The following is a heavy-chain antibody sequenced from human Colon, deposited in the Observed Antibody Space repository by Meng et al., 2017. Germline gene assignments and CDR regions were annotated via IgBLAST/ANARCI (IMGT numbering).Heavy chain of an antibody. Sequence: ESGPGRVRPSETLYLPWTVSGGSVSSGSYYWSWIRQPRGKGLEWIGYIYYSGSTNYNPSLKSRVTISVDTSKNQFSLKLSSVTAADTAVYYCARGMTNGITFGGVIVNWGQGTLVTVSS. CDR3: ARGMTNGITFGGVIVN. D-gene: IGHD3-16*02. J-gene: IGHJ4*02. CDR1: GGSVSSGSYY. CDR2: IYYSGST. V-gene: IGHV4-61*01.